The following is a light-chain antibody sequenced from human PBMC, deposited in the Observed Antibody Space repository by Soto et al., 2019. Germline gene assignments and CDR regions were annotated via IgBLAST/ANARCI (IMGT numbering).Light chain of an antibody. J-gene: IGKJ1*01. CDR2: GAS. CDR3: QQYGTSPWT. V-gene: IGKV3-20*01. CDR1: QNIYSN. Sequence: IVMTQSPATLSVSPGERATLSCRASQNIYSNVAWYQQRPGRXPRLLIYGASIRATGIPDRFSVXGYGTDFTLTINRLGPEDSAVYYCQQYGTSPWTFGQGTKVDIK.